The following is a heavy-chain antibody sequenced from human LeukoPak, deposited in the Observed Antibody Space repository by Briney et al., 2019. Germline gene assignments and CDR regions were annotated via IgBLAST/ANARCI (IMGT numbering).Heavy chain of an antibody. J-gene: IGHJ4*02. Sequence: GGSLRLSCAASGFTFSSYGMHWVRQAPGKGLEWVAVIWYDGSNKYYADSVKGRFTISRDNSKNTLYLQMNSLRAEDTAVYYCVREWIAARLDYWGQGTLVTVSS. CDR3: VREWIAARLDY. V-gene: IGHV3-33*01. CDR2: IWYDGSNK. CDR1: GFTFSSYG. D-gene: IGHD6-6*01.